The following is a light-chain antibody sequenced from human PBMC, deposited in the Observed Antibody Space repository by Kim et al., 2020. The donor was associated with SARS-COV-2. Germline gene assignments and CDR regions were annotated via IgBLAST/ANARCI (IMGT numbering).Light chain of an antibody. V-gene: IGLV3-21*04. CDR2: YDS. CDR1: SIGSKS. CDR3: QVWDSSSDHRVV. Sequence: PGKTAGVSCGGNSIGSKSVHWYQQKSGQAPALVIYYDSDRPSGIPERFSGSNSGNTATLTISRVEAGDEADYYCQVWDSSSDHRVVFGGGTQLTVL. J-gene: IGLJ2*01.